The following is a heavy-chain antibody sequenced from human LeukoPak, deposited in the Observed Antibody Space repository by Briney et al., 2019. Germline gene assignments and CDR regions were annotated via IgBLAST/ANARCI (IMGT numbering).Heavy chain of an antibody. CDR2: LFSTGSA. CDR3: ARESGGSGRSGYVGP. CDR1: GASLTRPTYY. Sequence: PSETLSLTCSVSGASLTRPTYYQWSWIRQPPGKGLELIGSLFSTGSATLNPSLKSRVTMSLDTSKSQFSLKLSSVTAEDSAVYYCARESGGSGRSGYVGPWGQGTLVTVSS. J-gene: IGHJ5*02. V-gene: IGHV4-61*01. D-gene: IGHD5-12*01.